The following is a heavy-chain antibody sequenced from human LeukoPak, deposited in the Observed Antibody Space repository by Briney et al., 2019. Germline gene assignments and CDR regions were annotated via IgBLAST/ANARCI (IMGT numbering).Heavy chain of an antibody. CDR3: AREGGFYRPLDY. V-gene: IGHV4-4*02. Sequence: PSGTLSLTCGVSGGSITTTNWWTWARQPPGKGLEWIGEVHLDGRTNYNPSLESRLTISVDLSENHISLRLTSVTAADTAVYYCAREGGFYRPLDYSGQGTLVTVSS. D-gene: IGHD6-25*01. CDR1: GGSITTTNW. CDR2: VHLDGRT. J-gene: IGHJ4*02.